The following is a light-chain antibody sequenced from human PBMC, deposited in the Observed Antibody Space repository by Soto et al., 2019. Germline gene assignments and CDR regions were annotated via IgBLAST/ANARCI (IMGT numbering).Light chain of an antibody. J-gene: IGLJ2*01. CDR2: NNN. Sequence: QAVVTQPPSASGTPGQRVTISCSGSSSNIGTNTVNWYQQLPGTAPKLLIYNNNQRPSGVPDRFSGSKSGTSASLAISGLQSEDEADYYCAAWDDSLHGVVFGGGTQLTVL. CDR1: SSNIGTNT. V-gene: IGLV1-44*01. CDR3: AAWDDSLHGVV.